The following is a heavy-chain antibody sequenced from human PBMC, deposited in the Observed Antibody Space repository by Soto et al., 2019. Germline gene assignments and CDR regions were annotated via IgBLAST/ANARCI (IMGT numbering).Heavy chain of an antibody. CDR2: IYYSGST. V-gene: IGHV4-39*01. D-gene: IGHD6-19*01. CDR1: GGSISSSSYY. CDR3: ARQGIAVAGPKLDY. J-gene: IGHJ4*02. Sequence: SETLSLTCTVSGGSISSSSYYWGWIRQPPGKGLEWIGSIYYSGSTYYNPSLKSRVTISVDTSKNQFSLKLSSVTAADTAVYYCARQGIAVAGPKLDYWGQGTLVTVSS.